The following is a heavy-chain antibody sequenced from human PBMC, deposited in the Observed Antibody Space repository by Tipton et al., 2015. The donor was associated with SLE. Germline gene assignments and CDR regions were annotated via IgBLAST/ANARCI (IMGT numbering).Heavy chain of an antibody. Sequence: LRLSCTVSGGSISSGSYYWSWIRQPAGKGLEWIGRIYTSGSTNYNPSLKSRVTISVDKSKNQFSLKLSSVTAADTAVYYCARVPVAGTGYDYWGQGTLVTVSS. V-gene: IGHV4-61*02. J-gene: IGHJ4*02. CDR1: GGSISSGSYY. CDR2: IYTSGST. D-gene: IGHD6-19*01. CDR3: ARVPVAGTGYDY.